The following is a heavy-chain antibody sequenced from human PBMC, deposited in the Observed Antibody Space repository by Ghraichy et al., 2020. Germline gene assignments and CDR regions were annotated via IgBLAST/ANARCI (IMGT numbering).Heavy chain of an antibody. J-gene: IGHJ4*02. D-gene: IGHD5-18*01. CDR2: IYSSGST. Sequence: SETLSLTCTVSGGSISGYYWNWIRQSAGKGLEWIGRIYSSGSTNYNPSLKSRVTMSVDTSKNQFSLKLSSVTAADTAVYYCARIEDKGYSYSNWGQGTLVTVSS. V-gene: IGHV4-4*07. CDR3: ARIEDKGYSYSN. CDR1: GGSISGYY.